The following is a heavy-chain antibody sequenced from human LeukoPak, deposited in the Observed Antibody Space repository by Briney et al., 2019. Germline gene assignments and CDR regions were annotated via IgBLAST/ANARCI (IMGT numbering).Heavy chain of an antibody. CDR1: GGTFSSYA. CDR2: IIPIFGTA. CDR3: ARGREQQLVQELPFDY. V-gene: IGHV1-69*13. J-gene: IGHJ4*02. D-gene: IGHD6-13*01. Sequence: GASVKVSCKASGGTFSSYAISWVRQAPGQGLEWMGGIIPIFGTANYAQKFQGRVTITADESTSTAYMELSSLRSEDTAVYYCARGREQQLVQELPFDYWGQGTLVTVSS.